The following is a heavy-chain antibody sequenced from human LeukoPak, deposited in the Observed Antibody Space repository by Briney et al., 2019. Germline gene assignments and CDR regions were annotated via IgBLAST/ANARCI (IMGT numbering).Heavy chain of an antibody. J-gene: IGHJ4*02. CDR3: ARAPGYGTAYYFDY. D-gene: IGHD1-1*01. V-gene: IGHV3-30*02. CDR1: GFTFSSYG. CDR2: IRYDGSNK. Sequence: GGSLRLSCAASGFTFSSYGMHWVRQAPGKGLEWVAFIRYDGSNKYYADSVKGRFTISRDNSKNTLYLQMNSLRAEDTAVYYCARAPGYGTAYYFDYWGQGTLVTVSS.